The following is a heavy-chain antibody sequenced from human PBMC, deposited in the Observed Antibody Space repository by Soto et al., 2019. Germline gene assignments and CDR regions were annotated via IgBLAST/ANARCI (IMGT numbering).Heavy chain of an antibody. CDR2: MNPNSGNT. J-gene: IGHJ3*02. Sequence: QVQLVQSGAEVKKPGASVKVSCKASGYTFTSYDINWVRQATGQGLEWMGWMNPNSGNTGYAQKFQGRVTMTRKTTISTAYMELSIWRSEDTAVYYCGRQGYGSGGSCYHDAFDIWGQGTMVTVSS. CDR1: GYTFTSYD. CDR3: GRQGYGSGGSCYHDAFDI. V-gene: IGHV1-8*01. D-gene: IGHD2-15*01.